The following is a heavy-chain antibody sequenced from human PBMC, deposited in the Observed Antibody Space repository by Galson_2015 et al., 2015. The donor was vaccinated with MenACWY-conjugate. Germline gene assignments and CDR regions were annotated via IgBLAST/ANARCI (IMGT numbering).Heavy chain of an antibody. J-gene: IGHJ4*02. CDR1: GFSLSVYW. V-gene: IGHV3-74*01. CDR2: ISSDGTTT. CDR3: VREVAAVGPDYFDY. D-gene: IGHD6-13*01. Sequence: SLRLSCAASGFSLSVYWMYWVRQAPGQGLDWVSRISSDGTTTRYAASVKGRFTISRDTAKNTLFLEMNSLRAEDTGVYYCVREVAAVGPDYFDYWGQGTLVTVSS.